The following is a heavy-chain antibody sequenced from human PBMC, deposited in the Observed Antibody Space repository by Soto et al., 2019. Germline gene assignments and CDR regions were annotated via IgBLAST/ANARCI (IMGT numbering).Heavy chain of an antibody. CDR1: GDSVSSNNAA. J-gene: IGHJ5*02. Sequence: PSQTLSLTCAISGDSVSSNNAAWSWFRQSPSRGLEWVGRTYYRAKWYNDYAVSVKSRTTINPDTSKNQFSLQLNSVTPEDTAVNYFAKEPPSYSGSSRFYPWVQVTLVTVSS. D-gene: IGHD6-6*01. CDR3: AKEPPSYSGSSRFYP. CDR2: TYYRAKWYN. V-gene: IGHV6-1*01.